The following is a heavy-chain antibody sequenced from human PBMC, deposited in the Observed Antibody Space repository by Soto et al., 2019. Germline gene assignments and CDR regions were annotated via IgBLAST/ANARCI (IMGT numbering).Heavy chain of an antibody. CDR1: GGTFSSYA. CDR2: IIPIFGTA. CDR3: AVTASYPGIAVAGTAY. V-gene: IGHV1-69*13. D-gene: IGHD6-19*01. Sequence: SVKVSCKASGGTFSSYAISWVRQAPGQGLEWMGGIIPIFGTANYAQKFQGRVTITADESTSTAYMELSSLRSEDTAVYYCAVTASYPGIAVAGTAYWGQGTLVTVSS. J-gene: IGHJ4*02.